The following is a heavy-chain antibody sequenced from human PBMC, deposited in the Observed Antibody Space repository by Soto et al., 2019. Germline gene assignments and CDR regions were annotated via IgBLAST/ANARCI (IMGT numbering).Heavy chain of an antibody. J-gene: IGHJ4*02. CDR3: AREGSGYNF. Sequence: ASVEVSCKASGGSFSNFGISWVRQAPGQGLEWMEGIVPVFGRPNYAQRFRGRLTITADESTSTGYMELISLRSDDTAVYYCAREGSGYNFWGQGTQVTVSS. D-gene: IGHD5-12*01. CDR2: IVPVFGRP. CDR1: GGSFSNFG. V-gene: IGHV1-69*13.